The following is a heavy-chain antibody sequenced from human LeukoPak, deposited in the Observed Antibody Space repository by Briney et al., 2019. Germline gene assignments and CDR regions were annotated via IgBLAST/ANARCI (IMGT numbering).Heavy chain of an antibody. CDR3: AKAGSDNWTDYFDY. J-gene: IGHJ4*02. CDR2: IKQDGGEN. D-gene: IGHD1-20*01. V-gene: IGHV3-7*01. CDR1: GFTFSSYW. Sequence: GGSLRLSCAASGFTFSSYWMSWVRQAPGKGLEWVANIKQDGGENYYVDSVKGRFTISRDNSKNTLYLQMNSLRAEDTAVYYCAKAGSDNWTDYFDYWGQGTLVTVSS.